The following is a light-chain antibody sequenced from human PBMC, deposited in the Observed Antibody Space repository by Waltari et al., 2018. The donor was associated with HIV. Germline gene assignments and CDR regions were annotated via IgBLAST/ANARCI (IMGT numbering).Light chain of an antibody. V-gene: IGLV4-69*01. J-gene: IGLJ3*02. CDR1: SGHSNYA. CDR2: VNSDGSH. CDR3: LTWDTGIGV. Sequence: QVVLTQSPSASASLGASVKLTCTLSSGHSNYAIAWHQQQSGKGPRYLMKVNSDGSHNKGDGIPDRFSGSSSGAERYLTISSLQSEAEADYYCLTWDTGIGVFGGGTKLTVL.